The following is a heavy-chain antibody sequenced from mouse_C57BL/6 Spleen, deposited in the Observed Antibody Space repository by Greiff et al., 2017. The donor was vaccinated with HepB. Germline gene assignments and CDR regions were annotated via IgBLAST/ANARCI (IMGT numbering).Heavy chain of an antibody. CDR3: ARGRGRWLLDYFDY. CDR2: IYPGSGST. J-gene: IGHJ2*01. D-gene: IGHD2-3*01. Sequence: QVQLQQPGAELVKPGASVKMSCKASGYTFTSYWITWVKQRPGQGLEWIGDIYPGSGSTNYNEKFKSKATLTVDTSSSTAYMQLSSLTSEDSAVYYCARGRGRWLLDYFDYWGQGTTLTVSS. CDR1: GYTFTSYW. V-gene: IGHV1-55*01.